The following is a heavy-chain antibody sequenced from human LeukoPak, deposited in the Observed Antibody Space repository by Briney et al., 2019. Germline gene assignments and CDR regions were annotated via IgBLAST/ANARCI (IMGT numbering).Heavy chain of an antibody. V-gene: IGHV1-18*01. CDR3: TSGSSYFDY. CDR1: GYTFTSDG. CDR2: IFAYNGNT. J-gene: IGHJ4*02. D-gene: IGHD3-10*01. Sequence: GASVKVSCKASGYTFTSDGISWVRQTPEQGREGMGWIFAYNGNTNYAQKLQGRVTMTTDTSTSTAYIELRSLRSDDTAVYYCTSGSSYFDYWGQGTLVTVYS.